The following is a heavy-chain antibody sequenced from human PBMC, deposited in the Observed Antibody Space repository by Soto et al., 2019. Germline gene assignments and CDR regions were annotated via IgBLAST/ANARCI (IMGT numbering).Heavy chain of an antibody. CDR3: ARVPGSGAYYDNRIANEAFDI. Sequence: PGGSLRLSCAASGFTFNNYGVHWVRQAPGKGLEWVAVIWYDGSSEYYTESVKGRFTISRDNSKNTLYLQMNSLRAEDTAVYYCARVPGSGAYYDNRIANEAFDIWGQGTMVTVSS. CDR1: GFTFNNYG. V-gene: IGHV3-33*01. J-gene: IGHJ3*02. CDR2: IWYDGSSE. D-gene: IGHD3-10*01.